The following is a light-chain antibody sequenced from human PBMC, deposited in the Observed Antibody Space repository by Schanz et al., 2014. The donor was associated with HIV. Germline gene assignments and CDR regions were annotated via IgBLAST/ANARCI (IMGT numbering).Light chain of an antibody. CDR1: QYVSGNY. Sequence: EIVLTQSPTTLSLSPGERATLSCGASQYVSGNYLAWYQQKPGLAPNLVIYDASTRAPGIPDRFSGSGSGTDFTLTISRLEPEDSAVYYCQQYGGSPTFGQGTRVEIK. V-gene: IGKV3D-20*01. J-gene: IGKJ1*01. CDR3: QQYGGSPT. CDR2: DAS.